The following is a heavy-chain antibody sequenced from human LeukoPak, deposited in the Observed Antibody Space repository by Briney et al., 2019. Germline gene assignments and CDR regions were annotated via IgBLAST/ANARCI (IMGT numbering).Heavy chain of an antibody. D-gene: IGHD5-24*01. V-gene: IGHV3-11*06. J-gene: IGHJ4*02. CDR2: ISMSSRDI. Sequence: LSLTCAVYGGSFSGYYWSWIRQAPGKGLEWISYISMSSRDIYYADSVKGRFTISRGNGRNSLYLQMNSLRVEDTAVYYCARDGGRWLQSYYFDYWGLGTLVTVSS. CDR3: ARDGGRWLQSYYFDY. CDR1: GGSFSGYY.